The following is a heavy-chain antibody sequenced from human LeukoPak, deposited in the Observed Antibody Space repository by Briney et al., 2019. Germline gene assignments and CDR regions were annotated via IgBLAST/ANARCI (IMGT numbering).Heavy chain of an antibody. D-gene: IGHD3-10*01. CDR1: GGSFSGYY. J-gene: IGHJ3*02. CDR3: ARASGSYYYGSGLPFDI. CDR2: INHSGST. V-gene: IGHV4-34*01. Sequence: SETLSLTCAVYGGSFSGYYWSWIRQPPGKGLEWIGEINHSGSTNYNPSLKSRVTISVDTSKNQFSLKLSSVTAADTAVYYCARASGSYYYGSGLPFDIWGQGTMVTVSS.